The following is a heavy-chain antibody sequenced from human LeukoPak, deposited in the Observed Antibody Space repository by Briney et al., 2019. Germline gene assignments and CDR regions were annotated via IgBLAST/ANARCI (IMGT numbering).Heavy chain of an antibody. Sequence: GGSLRLSCAASGFTFSSYAMHWVRQAPGKGLEWVAVISYDGSNKYYADSVNGVITISKDNSTNKLYLQMHSQRAEDTAVYYCAKGGGNWYFDLWGRGTLVTVSS. D-gene: IGHD1-14*01. V-gene: IGHV3-30-3*01. J-gene: IGHJ2*01. CDR1: GFTFSSYA. CDR3: AKGGGNWYFDL. CDR2: ISYDGSNK.